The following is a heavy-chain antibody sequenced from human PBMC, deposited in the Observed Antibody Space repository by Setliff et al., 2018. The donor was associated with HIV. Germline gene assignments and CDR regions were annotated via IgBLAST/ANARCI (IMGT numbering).Heavy chain of an antibody. CDR2: IYYSGNT. Sequence: SETLSLTCTVSGGSISSYYWSWIRQPPGKGLEWIGYIYYSGNTNYNPSLKSRVTISIDTSKNQFSLKLSSVTAADTAVYYCARTPSRGGFDYWGQGTLVTVSS. CDR3: ARTPSRGGFDY. D-gene: IGHD3-16*01. V-gene: IGHV4-59*01. J-gene: IGHJ4*02. CDR1: GGSISSYY.